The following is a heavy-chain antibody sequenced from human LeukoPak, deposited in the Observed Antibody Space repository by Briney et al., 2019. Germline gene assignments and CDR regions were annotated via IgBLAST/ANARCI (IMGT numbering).Heavy chain of an antibody. CDR2: INPNSGCT. CDR1: GYTFTGYY. D-gene: IGHD5-12*01. J-gene: IGHJ6*02. Sequence: ASVKVSCKASGYTFTGYYMHWVRRAPGQGLGGMGWINPNSGCTNYVQKFQGRVTMPRDPSISTAYMELRRLRSDDTAVYYCARAWDYRGYPNLAWFDYYYYYGMAVWGQGPTVTVSS. V-gene: IGHV1-2*02. CDR3: ARAWDYRGYPNLAWFDYYYYYGMAV.